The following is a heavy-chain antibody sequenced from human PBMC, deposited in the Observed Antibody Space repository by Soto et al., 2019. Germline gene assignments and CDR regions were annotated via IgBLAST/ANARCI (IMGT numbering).Heavy chain of an antibody. CDR1: GGSISAFY. Sequence: SETLSLTCNVSGGSISAFYWSWIRQSPGKRLEWIGYLYYTGSTNYNPALTSRVTISLDTSKTQFSLKLGSVTAADTAVYYCARGGGYDFRSSQAPPIDVWGQGTTVTSP. D-gene: IGHD3-3*01. V-gene: IGHV4-59*01. J-gene: IGHJ6*02. CDR3: ARGGGYDFRSSQAPPIDV. CDR2: LYYTGST.